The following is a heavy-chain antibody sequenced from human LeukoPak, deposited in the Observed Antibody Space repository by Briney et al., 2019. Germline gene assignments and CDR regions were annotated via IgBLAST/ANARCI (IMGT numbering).Heavy chain of an antibody. D-gene: IGHD1-1*01. J-gene: IGHJ4*02. CDR1: GFTFSSYS. CDR2: ISSSSSYI. Sequence: GGSLRLSCAASGFTFSSYSMTWVRQAPGKGLEWVSSISSSSSYIYYADSVKGRFTISRDNAKNSLYLQMNSLRAEDTAVYYCARDRSGTDDYWGQGTLVTVSS. V-gene: IGHV3-21*01. CDR3: ARDRSGTDDY.